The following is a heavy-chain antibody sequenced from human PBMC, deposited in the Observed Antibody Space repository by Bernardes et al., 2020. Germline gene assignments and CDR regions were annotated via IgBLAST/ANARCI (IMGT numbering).Heavy chain of an antibody. J-gene: IGHJ4*02. CDR3: ARLGAGTNLYPFDY. Sequence: SETLSLTCTVSGGSISSYYWSWIRQPPGKGLEWIGYIYYSGSTNYNPSLKSRVTISVDTSKNQFSLKLSSVTAADTAVYYCARLGAGTNLYPFDYWGQGTLVTVSS. CDR2: IYYSGST. V-gene: IGHV4-59*01. D-gene: IGHD6-19*01. CDR1: GGSISSYY.